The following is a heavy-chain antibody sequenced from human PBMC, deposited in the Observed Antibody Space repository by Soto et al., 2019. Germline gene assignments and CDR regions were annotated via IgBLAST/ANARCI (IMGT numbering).Heavy chain of an antibody. CDR3: ARRQVVVAATGTDY. V-gene: IGHV4-34*01. CDR2: INHSGST. D-gene: IGHD2-15*01. CDR1: GGSFSGYY. J-gene: IGHJ4*02. Sequence: SETLSLTCAVYGGSFSGYYWSWIRQPPGKGLEWIGEINHSGSTNYNPSLKSRVTISVDTSKNQFSLKLSSVTAADTAVYYCARRQVVVAATGTDYWGQGTLVTVSS.